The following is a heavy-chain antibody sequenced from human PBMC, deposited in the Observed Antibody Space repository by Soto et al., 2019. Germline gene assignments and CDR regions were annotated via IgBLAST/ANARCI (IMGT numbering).Heavy chain of an antibody. CDR2: SHHGGGT. D-gene: IGHD6-13*01. Sequence: SETLSPTCTVSASSITDASYWGWIRQPPRKGLEWIGSSHHGGGTYYNPSLKSRVTISVDTSKNQLSLKLTSVAAADAAVYYCARVLSLGSTWYFDYWGQGTQVT. J-gene: IGHJ4*02. V-gene: IGHV4-38-2*02. CDR3: ARVLSLGSTWYFDY. CDR1: ASSITDASY.